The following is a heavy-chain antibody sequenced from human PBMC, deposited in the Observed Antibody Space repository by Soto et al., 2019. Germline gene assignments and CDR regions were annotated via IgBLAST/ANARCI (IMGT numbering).Heavy chain of an antibody. D-gene: IGHD6-13*01. CDR3: ARDQGAYSSSCYFDY. V-gene: IGHV3-21*01. Sequence: GGSLRLSCAAYGFTFSSYSMNWVRQAPGKGMEWVSSISSSSSYIYYADSVKGRFTISRDNAKNSLYLQMNSLRAEDTAVYYCARDQGAYSSSCYFDYWGQGTLVTVSS. J-gene: IGHJ4*02. CDR2: ISSSSSYI. CDR1: GFTFSSYS.